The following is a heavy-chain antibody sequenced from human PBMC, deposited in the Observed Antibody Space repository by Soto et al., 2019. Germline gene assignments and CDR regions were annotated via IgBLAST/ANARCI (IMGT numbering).Heavy chain of an antibody. CDR1: VFNFEDFA. V-gene: IGHV3-49*03. CDR2: IRNKAYLATT. Sequence: PGWSLRLSCTTSVFNFEDFAMSWFRQAPGKGLEWVSLIRNKAYLATTEYAASVKGRFTISRDNSKSIADLHMNYLDTDDTAVYFCARTNYFDSRGYYADSWGQGTLVTVSS. CDR3: ARTNYFDSRGYYADS. J-gene: IGHJ4*02. D-gene: IGHD3-10*01.